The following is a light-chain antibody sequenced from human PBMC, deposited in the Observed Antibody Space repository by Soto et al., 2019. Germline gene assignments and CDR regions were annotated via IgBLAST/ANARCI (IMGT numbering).Light chain of an antibody. CDR3: QKYTNVPA. Sequence: DIQMTQSPSSLSASVGDRVTITCRASQGISNYLAWYQQIPGKVPKLLISAASTLKSGVPSRFSGSGSGTDLTLTISSLQPEDVATYYCQKYTNVPAFGGGTKVEIK. V-gene: IGKV1-27*01. CDR2: AAS. J-gene: IGKJ4*01. CDR1: QGISNY.